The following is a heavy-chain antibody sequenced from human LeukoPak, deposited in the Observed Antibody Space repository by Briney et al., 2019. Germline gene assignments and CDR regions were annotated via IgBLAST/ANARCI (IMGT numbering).Heavy chain of an antibody. Sequence: GGSLRLSCAASGFTFSSYAMSWVRQAPGKGLEWVSAISGSGGSTYYADSVKGRFTISRDNSKNTLYLQMNSLRAEDTAVHYCASSRYSGSYYASDYWGQGTLVTVSS. CDR2: ISGSGGST. V-gene: IGHV3-23*01. CDR3: ASSRYSGSYYASDY. J-gene: IGHJ4*02. D-gene: IGHD1-26*01. CDR1: GFTFSSYA.